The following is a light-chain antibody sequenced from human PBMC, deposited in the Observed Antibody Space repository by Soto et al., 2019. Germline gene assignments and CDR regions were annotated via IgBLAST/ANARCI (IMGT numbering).Light chain of an antibody. CDR2: GAS. Sequence: IMLTQSPATLSVAPRERGPPPSRASQSVRSNLAWHQQKPGQVPRLLIYGASNRATGIPDKFSGSGSGTDFTLTISRLEPEDFAVYYCQQYGSSGTFGQGTKVDI. J-gene: IGKJ1*01. CDR3: QQYGSSGT. CDR1: QSVRSN. V-gene: IGKV3-20*01.